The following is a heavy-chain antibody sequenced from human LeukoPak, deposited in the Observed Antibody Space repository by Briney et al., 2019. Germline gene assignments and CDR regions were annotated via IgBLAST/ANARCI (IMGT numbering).Heavy chain of an antibody. D-gene: IGHD3-3*01. CDR1: GFTFSDYY. J-gene: IGHJ4*02. CDR2: ISSSGSTI. CDR3: ARDYYDFWSGSSAVDY. V-gene: IGHV3-11*01. Sequence: GGSLRLSCAASGFTFSDYYVSWIRQAPGKGLEWVSYISSSGSTIYYADSVKGRFTISRDNAKNSLYLQMNSLRAEDTAVYYCARDYYDFWSGSSAVDYWGQGTLVTVSS.